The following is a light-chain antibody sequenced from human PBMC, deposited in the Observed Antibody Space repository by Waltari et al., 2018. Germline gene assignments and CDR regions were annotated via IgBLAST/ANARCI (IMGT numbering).Light chain of an antibody. CDR2: GKN. CDR3: NSRDSSGNHVV. V-gene: IGLV3-19*01. J-gene: IGLJ2*01. Sequence: SSELTQDPAVSVALGQTVRITCQGDSLRRYYASRYQQKPGQAPLLVIYGKNNRPSGIPDRFSGSSSGNTASLTITGAQAEDEADYYCNSRDSSGNHVVFGGGTKLTVL. CDR1: SLRRYY.